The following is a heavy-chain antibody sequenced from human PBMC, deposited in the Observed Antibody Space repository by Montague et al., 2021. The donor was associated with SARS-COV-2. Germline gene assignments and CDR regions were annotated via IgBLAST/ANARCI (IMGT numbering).Heavy chain of an antibody. J-gene: IGHJ4*02. Sequence: SETLSLTCTVSGASIISSGYYWGWVRQPPGRGPEWIGSIFHSGTTHHNPSLESRVTISADRSKNQFSLRLSSVTAADTAVYYCASHEKTLVTPGFDFWGQGTLVTVSS. CDR1: GASIISSGYY. CDR3: ASHEKTLVTPGFDF. V-gene: IGHV4-39*01. D-gene: IGHD4-23*01. CDR2: IFHSGTT.